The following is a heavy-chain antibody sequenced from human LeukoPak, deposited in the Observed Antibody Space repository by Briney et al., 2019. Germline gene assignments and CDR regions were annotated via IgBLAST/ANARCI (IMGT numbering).Heavy chain of an antibody. CDR3: ARGGIAADIDY. CDR2: ISSSSTYI. D-gene: IGHD6-13*01. CDR1: GFIFSSFT. J-gene: IGHJ4*02. Sequence: PGGSLRLSCTASGFIFSSFTMTWVRQAPGKGLEWVSSISSSSTYIYYADSVKGRFTISRDNAKNSLYLQMNSLRAEDTAVYYCARGGIAADIDYWGQGTLVTVSS. V-gene: IGHV3-21*04.